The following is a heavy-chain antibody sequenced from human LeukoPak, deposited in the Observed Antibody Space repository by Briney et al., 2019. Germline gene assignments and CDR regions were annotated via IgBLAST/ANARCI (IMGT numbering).Heavy chain of an antibody. CDR1: GFTFSSYG. CDR3: AKHPSPQQLGTYYFDY. CDR2: ISHDGSNK. V-gene: IGHV3-30*18. Sequence: PGGSLRLSCAASGFTFSSYGMHWVRQAPGKGLEWVAVISHDGSNKYYADSVKGRFTISRDNSKNTLYLQMNSLRAEDTAVYYCAKHPSPQQLGTYYFDYWGQGTLVTVSS. D-gene: IGHD6-13*01. J-gene: IGHJ4*02.